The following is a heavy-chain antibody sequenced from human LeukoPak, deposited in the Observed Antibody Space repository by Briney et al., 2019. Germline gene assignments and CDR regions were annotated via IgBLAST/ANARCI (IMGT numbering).Heavy chain of an antibody. CDR2: INSDGSST. CDR3: ARDEDIAVAAHYYYYGMDV. J-gene: IGHJ6*02. V-gene: IGHV3-74*01. Sequence: GGSLRLSCAASGFTFSSHWMHWVRQTPGKGLVWVSRINSDGSSTSYADSVKGRFTISRDNAKNTLYLQMNSLRAEDTAVYYCARDEDIAVAAHYYYYGMDVWGQGTTVTVSS. D-gene: IGHD6-19*01. CDR1: GFTFSSHW.